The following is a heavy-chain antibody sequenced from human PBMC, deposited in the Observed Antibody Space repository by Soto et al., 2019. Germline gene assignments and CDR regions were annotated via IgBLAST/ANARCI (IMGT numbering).Heavy chain of an antibody. CDR3: ASHARVLGSYSWFDP. D-gene: IGHD1-26*01. Sequence: ASLKVSCKSSGYTLTSYGISWVRQAPGQGLEWMGWISAYNGNTNYAQKLQGRVTMTTDTSTSTAYMELRSLRSDDTAVYYCASHARVLGSYSWFDPWGQGTLVTVSS. J-gene: IGHJ5*02. CDR2: ISAYNGNT. CDR1: GYTLTSYG. V-gene: IGHV1-18*01.